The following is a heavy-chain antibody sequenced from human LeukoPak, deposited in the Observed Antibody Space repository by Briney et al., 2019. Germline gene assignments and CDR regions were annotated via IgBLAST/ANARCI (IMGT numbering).Heavy chain of an antibody. Sequence: GGSLRLSCAASGFTFSDYYMSWIRQAPGKGLEWVSYISSSGSTIYYADSVKGRFTFSRDNAENSLYLQMNSLSAEDTAVYYCARAERLVRGVVFDYWGQGTLVTVSS. CDR3: ARAERLVRGVVFDY. J-gene: IGHJ4*02. CDR1: GFTFSDYY. CDR2: ISSSGSTI. V-gene: IGHV3-11*04. D-gene: IGHD3-10*01.